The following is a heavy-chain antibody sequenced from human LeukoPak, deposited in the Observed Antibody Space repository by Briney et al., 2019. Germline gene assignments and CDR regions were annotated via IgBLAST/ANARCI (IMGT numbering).Heavy chain of an antibody. J-gene: IGHJ4*02. CDR2: IKSRTDGGTT. D-gene: IGHD5-24*01. CDR3: ATEFYSNGYNF. CDR1: GFTFSSAW. V-gene: IGHV3-15*01. Sequence: TGGSLRLSCPGSGFTFSSAWMTWVRQIPGKGLEWVGHIKSRTDGGTTDYAAPVKGRFTISRDDSKNTVYLQMNSLKTEDSALYFCATEFYSNGYNFWGQGTLVIVSS.